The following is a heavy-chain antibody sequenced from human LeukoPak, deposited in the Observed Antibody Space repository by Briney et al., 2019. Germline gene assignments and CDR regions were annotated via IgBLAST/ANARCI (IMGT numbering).Heavy chain of an antibody. Sequence: SETLSLTCTVSGGSISSGGYYWSWIRQPPGKGLEWIGYIYHSGSTYYNPSLKSRVTISVDRSKNQFSLKLSSVTAADTAVYYCARDPVDILTGHRGFDYWGQGTLVTVSS. V-gene: IGHV4-30-2*01. J-gene: IGHJ4*02. CDR2: IYHSGST. CDR3: ARDPVDILTGHRGFDY. D-gene: IGHD3-9*01. CDR1: GGSISSGGYY.